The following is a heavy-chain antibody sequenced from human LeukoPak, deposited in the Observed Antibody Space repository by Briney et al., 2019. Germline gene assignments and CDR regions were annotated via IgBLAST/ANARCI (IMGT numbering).Heavy chain of an antibody. Sequence: SETLSLTCAVSGYSISSGYYWGWIRQPPGKGLEWIGSIYHSGSTYYNLSLKSRVTISVDTSKNQFSLKLSSVTAADTAVYYCARHWGYIVLMVYAIDYWGQGTLVTVSS. CDR1: GYSISSGYY. CDR3: ARHWGYIVLMVYAIDY. CDR2: IYHSGST. D-gene: IGHD2-8*01. J-gene: IGHJ4*02. V-gene: IGHV4-38-2*01.